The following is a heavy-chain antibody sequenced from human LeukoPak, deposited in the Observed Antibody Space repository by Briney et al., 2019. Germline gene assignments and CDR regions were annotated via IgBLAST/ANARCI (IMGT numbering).Heavy chain of an antibody. CDR2: ISSSSSYI. D-gene: IGHD4-17*01. CDR3: ARGGPTAPLDY. J-gene: IGHJ4*02. CDR1: GFTFSSYE. V-gene: IGHV3-21*01. Sequence: GSLRLSCAASGFTFSSYEMNWVRQAPGKGLEWVSSISSSSSYIYYADSVKGRFTISRDNAKNSLYLQMNSLRAEDTAVYYCARGGPTAPLDYWGQGTLVTVSS.